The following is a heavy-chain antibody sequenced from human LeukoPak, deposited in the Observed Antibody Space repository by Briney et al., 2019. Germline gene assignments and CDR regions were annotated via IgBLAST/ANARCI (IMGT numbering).Heavy chain of an antibody. CDR1: GYSISSGYY. Sequence: SETLSLTCTVSGYSISSGYYWGWIRQPPGKGLEWIGSIYHSGSTYYNPSLKSRVTISVDTSKNQFSLKLSSVTAADTAVYYCAREEYYGSRSPLGYFDYWGQGTLVTVSS. CDR2: IYHSGST. CDR3: AREEYYGSRSPLGYFDY. D-gene: IGHD3-10*01. V-gene: IGHV4-38-2*02. J-gene: IGHJ4*02.